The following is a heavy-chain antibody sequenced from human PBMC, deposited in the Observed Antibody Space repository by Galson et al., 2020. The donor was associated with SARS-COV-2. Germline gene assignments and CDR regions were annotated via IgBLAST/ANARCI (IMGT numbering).Heavy chain of an antibody. V-gene: IGHV3-30-3*01. CDR3: AREDYYYYCMDG. Sequence: GESLKISCAASGFTFSIYAMHWVRQAPGKGLEWVAVISYDGSNKYYADSVKGRFTISRDNSKNTLYLQMNSLRAEDTAVYYCAREDYYYYCMDGWGEGSTVTVSS. CDR2: ISYDGSNK. CDR1: GFTFSIYA. J-gene: IGHJ6*04.